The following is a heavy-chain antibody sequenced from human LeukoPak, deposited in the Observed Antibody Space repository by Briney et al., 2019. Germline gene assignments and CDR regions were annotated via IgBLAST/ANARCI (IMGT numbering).Heavy chain of an antibody. V-gene: IGHV1-2*02. D-gene: IGHD1-26*01. Sequence: ASVKVSCKASGYTFTSYYIHWGRHAPGQGLEWMGWITPKRGGTNYGPKFQGRVIITRDTSISSAYMELISLRSDDTAVYYCARGDGSSLVWGQGTTVTVSS. CDR1: GYTFTSYY. J-gene: IGHJ6*02. CDR2: ITPKRGGT. CDR3: ARGDGSSLV.